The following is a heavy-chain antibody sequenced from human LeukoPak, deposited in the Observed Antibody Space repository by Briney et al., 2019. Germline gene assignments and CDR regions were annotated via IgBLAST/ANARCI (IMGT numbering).Heavy chain of an antibody. D-gene: IGHD1-26*01. CDR1: GGSFSGYY. CDR2: INHSGST. Sequence: SETLSLTCAVYGGSFSGYYWSCIRQPPGKGLEWIGEINHSGSTNYNPSLKSRVTISVDTSKNQFSLKLSSVTAADTAVYYCATRQGFRSYFTRFTFDIWGQGTMVTVSS. V-gene: IGHV4-34*01. CDR3: ATRQGFRSYFTRFTFDI. J-gene: IGHJ3*02.